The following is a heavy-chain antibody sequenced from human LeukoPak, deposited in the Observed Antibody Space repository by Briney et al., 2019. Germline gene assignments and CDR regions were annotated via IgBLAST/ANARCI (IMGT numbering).Heavy chain of an antibody. V-gene: IGHV3-66*01. J-gene: IGHJ4*02. Sequence: PGGSLRLSCAASGFTVSSNYMSWVRQAPGKGLEWVSVIYSGGSTYYADSVKGRFTISRDNSKNTLYLQMNSLRAEDTAVYYCASSSGYDFWSGYYSPSDYWGQGTLVTVSS. D-gene: IGHD3-3*01. CDR2: IYSGGST. CDR1: GFTVSSNY. CDR3: ASSSGYDFWSGYYSPSDY.